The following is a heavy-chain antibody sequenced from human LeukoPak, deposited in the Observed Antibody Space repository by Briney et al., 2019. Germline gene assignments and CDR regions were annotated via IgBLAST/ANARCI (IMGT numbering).Heavy chain of an antibody. D-gene: IGHD1-1*01. CDR1: GGSISSYY. CDR3: ASLDTTVTFFDY. V-gene: IGHV4-59*08. Sequence: SETLSLTCTVPGGSISSYYWSWIRQPPGKGLEWIGYIYYSGSTNYNPSLKSRVTISVDTSKNQFSLKLNSVTAADTAVYYCASLDTTVTFFDYWGQGTLVTVSS. CDR2: IYYSGST. J-gene: IGHJ4*02.